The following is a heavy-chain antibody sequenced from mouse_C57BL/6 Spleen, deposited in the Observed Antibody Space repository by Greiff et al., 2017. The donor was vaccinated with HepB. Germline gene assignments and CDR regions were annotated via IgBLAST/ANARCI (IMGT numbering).Heavy chain of an antibody. CDR1: GYTFTDYN. CDR2: INPNNGGT. J-gene: IGHJ3*01. Sequence: EVQLQESGPELVKPGASVKIPCKASGYTFTDYNMDWVKQSHGKSLEWIGDINPNNGGTIYNQKFKGKATLTVDKSSSTAYMELRSLTSEDTAVYYCARKYYSNYGFYAYWGQGTLVTVSA. CDR3: ARKYYSNYGFYAY. D-gene: IGHD2-5*01. V-gene: IGHV1-18*01.